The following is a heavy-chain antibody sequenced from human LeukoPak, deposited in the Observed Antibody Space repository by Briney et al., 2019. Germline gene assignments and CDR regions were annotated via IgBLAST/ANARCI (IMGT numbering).Heavy chain of an antibody. CDR2: MNPNSGNT. CDR3: ARVMYSSSWYRFLHYYYYYMDV. CDR1: GYTFTSYD. D-gene: IGHD6-13*01. Sequence: GASVKVSCKASGYTFTSYDINWVRQATGQGLEWMGWMNPNSGNTGYAQKFQGRVTMTRNTSISTAYMELSSLRSEDTAVYYCARVMYSSSWYRFLHYYYYYMDVWGKGTTVTISS. V-gene: IGHV1-8*02. J-gene: IGHJ6*03.